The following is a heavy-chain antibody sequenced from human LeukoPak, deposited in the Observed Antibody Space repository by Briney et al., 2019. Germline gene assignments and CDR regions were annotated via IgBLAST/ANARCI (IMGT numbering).Heavy chain of an antibody. Sequence: QAGGSLRLSCAASGFTFYEYTMHWVRQAPGKGLGWVSVISWGGVSTYYADSVKGRFTVSRDNSKDSQYLQINSLRSEDTALYYCAKVSYDSSDYGQQFFDYWGQGTLVTVSS. V-gene: IGHV3-43*01. CDR1: GFTFYEYT. CDR2: ISWGGVST. CDR3: AKVSYDSSDYGQQFFDY. J-gene: IGHJ4*02. D-gene: IGHD3-22*01.